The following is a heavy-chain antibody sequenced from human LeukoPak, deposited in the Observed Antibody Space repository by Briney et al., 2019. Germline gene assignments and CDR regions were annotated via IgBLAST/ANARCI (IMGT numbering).Heavy chain of an antibody. CDR3: ARSGSLSRTWSIDF. CDR2: ITSSGSLI. V-gene: IGHV3-48*04. J-gene: IGHJ4*02. D-gene: IGHD6-13*01. Sequence: GGSLRLSCAASGFTFSVYSMNWVRQAPGKGLEWISYITSSGSLIFYADSVKGRFTISRDNAKNSLYLQMSSLRAEDTAFYYCARSGSLSRTWSIDFWGQGTLVTVSS. CDR1: GFTFSVYS.